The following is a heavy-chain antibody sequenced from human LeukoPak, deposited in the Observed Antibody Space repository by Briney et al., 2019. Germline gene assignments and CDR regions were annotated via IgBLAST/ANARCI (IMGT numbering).Heavy chain of an antibody. J-gene: IGHJ5*02. CDR1: GYTFTGYD. D-gene: IGHD2-15*01. CDR2: MDPTISGT. CDR3: SSWENNYCSGGSCYSGWFDP. Sequence: GASLKLSCKASGYTFTGYDMHWVRQAPGQGREWMGWMDPTISGTNYAQKLHGRVTMTWEKSLRTAYLELSRLRSPHPALHCCSSWENNYCSGGSCYSGWFDPWGQGTLVTVSS. V-gene: IGHV1-2*02.